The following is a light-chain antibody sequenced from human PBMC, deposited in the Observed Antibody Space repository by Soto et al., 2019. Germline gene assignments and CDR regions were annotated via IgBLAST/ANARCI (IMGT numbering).Light chain of an antibody. CDR2: DAS. Sequence: IHMTQSPSTLSASVGDRVTITCRASQSISKWLAWYQQRPGKAPKLLIFDASTLASGVPSRFSGSGSGTEFTLTISSLQSDDYATYFCQHYDTYWTFGQGTKVDIK. V-gene: IGKV1-5*01. CDR3: QHYDTYWT. J-gene: IGKJ1*01. CDR1: QSISKW.